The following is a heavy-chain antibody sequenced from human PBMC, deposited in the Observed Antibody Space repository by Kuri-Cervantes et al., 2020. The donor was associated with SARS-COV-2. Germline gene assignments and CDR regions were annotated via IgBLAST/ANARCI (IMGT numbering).Heavy chain of an antibody. Sequence: ESLKISCTVSGGSISSYYWSWIRQPAGKGLEWIGRIYTSGSTTYNPSLKSRVTISIDTSKNQVSLRLTSATAADSAVYYCGRVSWLQLWHRYSDSWGQGTLVTVSS. CDR1: GGSISSYY. D-gene: IGHD5-24*01. CDR3: GRVSWLQLWHRYSDS. V-gene: IGHV4-4*07. CDR2: IYTSGST. J-gene: IGHJ4*02.